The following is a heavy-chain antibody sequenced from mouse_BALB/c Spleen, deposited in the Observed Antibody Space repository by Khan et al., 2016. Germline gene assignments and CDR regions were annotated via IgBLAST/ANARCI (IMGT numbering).Heavy chain of an antibody. Sequence: EVQLQESGPGLVKPSPSLSLTCTATGYSITSDYAWNWIRQSPGSKQAWVGYIPNSGSTNYNPSLKSQTTITRDTSTNPVFLQLNSLTTEDTATYYCARAPPRWYFDVWGAGTTVTVAS. CDR2: IPNSGST. V-gene: IGHV3-2*02. CDR1: GYSITSDYA. J-gene: IGHJ1*01. CDR3: ARAPPRWYFDV.